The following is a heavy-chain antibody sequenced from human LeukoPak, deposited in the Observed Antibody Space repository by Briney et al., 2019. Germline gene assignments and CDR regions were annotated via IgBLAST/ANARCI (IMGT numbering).Heavy chain of an antibody. Sequence: GGSLRLSCAASGFPVSSNYMSWVRQAPGKGLEWVSVIHGSGGTFYADSVKGRFTISRDNSKNTLYLQMNSLRAEDTAVYYCARRDYYYYYYMDVWGKGTTVTVSS. CDR3: ARRDYYYYYYMDV. CDR1: GFPVSSNY. J-gene: IGHJ6*03. V-gene: IGHV3-66*04. CDR2: IHGSGGT.